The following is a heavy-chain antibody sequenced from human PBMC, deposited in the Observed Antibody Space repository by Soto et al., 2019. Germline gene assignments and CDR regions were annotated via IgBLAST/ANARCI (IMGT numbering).Heavy chain of an antibody. D-gene: IGHD4-17*01. CDR3: ATIDYEGY. Sequence: GGSLRLSCAASGFTFSSYEVNWVRQAPGKGLEWVSYISSSGSTIYYADSVKGRFTISRDNAKNSLYLQMNSPRAEDTAVYYCATIDYEGYWGQGALVTVSS. J-gene: IGHJ4*02. V-gene: IGHV3-48*03. CDR2: ISSSGSTI. CDR1: GFTFSSYE.